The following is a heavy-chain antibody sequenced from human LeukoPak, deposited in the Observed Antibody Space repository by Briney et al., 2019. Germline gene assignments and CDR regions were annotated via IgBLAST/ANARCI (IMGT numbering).Heavy chain of an antibody. J-gene: IGHJ6*02. CDR1: GFTFSDYY. D-gene: IGHD3-10*01. Sequence: GGSLRLSGAASGFTFSDYYMSWIRQAPGKGLEWVSYISSSGSTIYYADSVKGRFTISRDNAKNSLYLQMNSLRAEDTAVYYCARDQRDYGSGSYYSYYYYGMDVWGQGTTVTVSS. CDR3: ARDQRDYGSGSYYSYYYYGMDV. V-gene: IGHV3-11*01. CDR2: ISSSGSTI.